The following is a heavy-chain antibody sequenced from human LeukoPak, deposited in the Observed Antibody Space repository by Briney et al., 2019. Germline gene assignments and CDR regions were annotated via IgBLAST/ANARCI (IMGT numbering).Heavy chain of an antibody. D-gene: IGHD3-22*01. CDR1: GYSISSGYY. V-gene: IGHV4-38-2*02. J-gene: IGHJ3*02. CDR3: ARQLHYYDSSGHDAFDI. CDR2: IYHSGST. Sequence: PSETLSLTCTVSGYSISSGYYWGWIRQPPGKGLEWIGSIYHSGSTYYNPSLKSRVTISVDTSKNQFSLKLSSVTAADTAVYYCARQLHYYDSSGHDAFDIWGQGTMVTVSS.